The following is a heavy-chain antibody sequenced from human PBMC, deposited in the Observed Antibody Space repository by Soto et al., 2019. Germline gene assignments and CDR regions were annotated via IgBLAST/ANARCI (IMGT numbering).Heavy chain of an antibody. J-gene: IGHJ4*02. V-gene: IGHV3-48*04. CDR1: GFTFSSYS. CDR2: IFASSTTI. CDR3: ARDKDWAFDY. D-gene: IGHD3-9*01. Sequence: GGSLRLSCVASGFTFSSYSMVWVRQAPGKGLEWVSYIFASSTTIYYADSVKGRFTVSRDNAQNSLFLLMNSLRAEDTAVYYCARDKDWAFDYWGQGPLVTVSS.